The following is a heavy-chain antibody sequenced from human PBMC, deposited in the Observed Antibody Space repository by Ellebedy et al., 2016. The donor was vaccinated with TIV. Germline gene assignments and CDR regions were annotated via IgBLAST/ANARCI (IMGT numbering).Heavy chain of an antibody. CDR3: ARSTVVTSFDY. J-gene: IGHJ4*02. Sequence: PGGSLRLSCAASGFTFSSYAMSWVRQAPGKGLEWVSAISGSGGSTYYADSVKGRFTISRDNAKNSLYLQMNSLRAEDTAVYYCARSTVVTSFDYWGQGTLVTVSS. CDR1: GFTFSSYA. CDR2: ISGSGGST. D-gene: IGHD4-23*01. V-gene: IGHV3-23*01.